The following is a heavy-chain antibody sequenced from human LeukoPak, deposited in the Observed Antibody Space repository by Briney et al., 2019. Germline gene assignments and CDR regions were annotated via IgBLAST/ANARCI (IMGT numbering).Heavy chain of an antibody. CDR1: GYTFTSYG. J-gene: IGHJ4*02. D-gene: IGHD5-12*01. Sequence: GASMKVSCKASGYTFTSYGISWVRQAPGQGLEWMGWISAYNGNTNYAQKLQGRVTMTTDTSTSTAYMELRSLRSDDTAVYYCAKDDGGYVPTYFDYWGQGTLVTVSS. CDR3: AKDDGGYVPTYFDY. CDR2: ISAYNGNT. V-gene: IGHV1-18*01.